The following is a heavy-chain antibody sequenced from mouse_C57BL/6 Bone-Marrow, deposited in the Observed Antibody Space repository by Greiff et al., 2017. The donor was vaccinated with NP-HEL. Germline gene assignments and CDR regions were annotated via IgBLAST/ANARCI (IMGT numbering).Heavy chain of an antibody. D-gene: IGHD1-1*01. V-gene: IGHV5-9-1*02. Sequence: EVKLQESGEGLVKPGGSLKLSCAASGFTFSSYAMSWVRQTPEKRLEWVAYISSGGDYIYYADTVKGRFTISRDNARNTLYLQMCSLKSEDTAMYNCTRDMYYGSSYDCYFDVWGTGTTVTVSS. J-gene: IGHJ1*03. CDR1: GFTFSSYA. CDR3: TRDMYYGSSYDCYFDV. CDR2: ISSGGDYI.